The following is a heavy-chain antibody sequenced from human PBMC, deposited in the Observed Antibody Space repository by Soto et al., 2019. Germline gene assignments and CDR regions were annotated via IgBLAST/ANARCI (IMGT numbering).Heavy chain of an antibody. D-gene: IGHD2-21*02. V-gene: IGHV3-23*01. J-gene: IGHJ4*02. CDR3: ARDPFDCGDDCSSNY. Sequence: GGSLRLSCAASGFTFSTYAMAWVRQAPGKGLEWVSGVSASGLNTDYADPVKGRFYISRDNSKNTVSLHMNSLRAEDTAVYYCARDPFDCGDDCSSNYWGQRTRVTFSS. CDR1: GFTFSTYA. CDR2: VSASGLNT.